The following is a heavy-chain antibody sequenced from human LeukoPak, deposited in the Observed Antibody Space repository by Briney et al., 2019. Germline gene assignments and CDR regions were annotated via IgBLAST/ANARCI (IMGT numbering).Heavy chain of an antibody. Sequence: GGSLRLSCAASGFTFSSYAMTWVRQAPGKGLEWVSVISGNGGTTYYADSVKGRFTISRDNSKSTLYLQMNSLRVEDTAVYYCAKGRTGYIPDSWGQGTLVTVSS. CDR3: AKGRTGYIPDS. CDR2: ISGNGGTT. D-gene: IGHD6-13*01. CDR1: GFTFSSYA. J-gene: IGHJ4*02. V-gene: IGHV3-23*01.